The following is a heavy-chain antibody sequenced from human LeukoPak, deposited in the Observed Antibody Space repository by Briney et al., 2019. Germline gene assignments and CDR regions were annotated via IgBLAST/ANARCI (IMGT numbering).Heavy chain of an antibody. V-gene: IGHV4-34*01. Sequence: SETLSLTCAVYGGSFSGYYWSWIRQPPGKGLEWIGEINHSGSTNYNPSLKSRVTISVDTSKNQFSLKLSSVTAADTAVYYCARVRFLEWSLTHYYYGMDVWGQGTTVTVSS. J-gene: IGHJ6*02. CDR1: GGSFSGYY. CDR3: ARVRFLEWSLTHYYYGMDV. D-gene: IGHD3-3*01. CDR2: INHSGST.